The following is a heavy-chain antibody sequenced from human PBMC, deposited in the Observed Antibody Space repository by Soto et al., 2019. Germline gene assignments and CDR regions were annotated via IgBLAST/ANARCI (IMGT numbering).Heavy chain of an antibody. D-gene: IGHD3-10*01. CDR3: AGVRGINVFDY. CDR2: IYYSGST. Sequence: QVQLQESGPGLVKPSQTLSLTCTVSGGSISSGGYYWSWIRQHPGKGLEWIGYIYYSGSTYYNPSLKXRFTXSXDTSKNQFSLKLSSVTAADTAVYSCAGVRGINVFDYWGQGTLVTVSS. J-gene: IGHJ4*02. V-gene: IGHV4-31*03. CDR1: GGSISSGGYY.